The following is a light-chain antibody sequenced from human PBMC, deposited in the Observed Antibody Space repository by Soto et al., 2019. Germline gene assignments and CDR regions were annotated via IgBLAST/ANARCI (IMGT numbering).Light chain of an antibody. J-gene: IGLJ2*01. CDR1: SSDVGSFNL. CDR3: SSYSTSSTRII. CDR2: EVS. V-gene: IGLV2-23*02. Sequence: QSALTQPASVSGSPGQSITISCTGTSSDVGSFNLVSWYQQHPGKAPKFMIYEVSERPSGVSNRFSGSKSGNTACLTISGLQAEDEADYYCSSYSTSSTRIIFGGGTKLTVL.